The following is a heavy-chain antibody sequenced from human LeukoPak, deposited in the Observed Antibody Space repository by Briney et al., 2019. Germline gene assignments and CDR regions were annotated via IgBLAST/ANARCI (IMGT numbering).Heavy chain of an antibody. CDR2: INRDETDI. CDR3: ARGDGRGRSDGAT. J-gene: IGHJ1*01. Sequence: GESLKISCAASGFNFNSYMGWVRQALEDGLEWVAIINRDETDIYYVDSVKGRFTISRDNAKSSLFLEMNSLRVEDTGVYYCARGDGRGRSDGATWGPGTLVTVSS. V-gene: IGHV3-7*01. D-gene: IGHD6-19*01. CDR1: GFNFNSY.